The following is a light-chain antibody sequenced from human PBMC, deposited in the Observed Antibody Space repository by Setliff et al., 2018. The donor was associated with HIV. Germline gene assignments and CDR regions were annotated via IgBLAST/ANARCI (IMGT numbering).Light chain of an antibody. Sequence: VLTQPPSVSVAPGMTARITCGGNNIGSKSVHWYQQKPGQAPVLVIYYDSDRPSGIPERFSGSNSGNTATLTISRVEAGDEADYYCQVWDSSSDHSYVFGTGTKVTVL. CDR2: YDS. CDR1: NIGSKS. J-gene: IGLJ1*01. V-gene: IGLV3-21*04. CDR3: QVWDSSSDHSYV.